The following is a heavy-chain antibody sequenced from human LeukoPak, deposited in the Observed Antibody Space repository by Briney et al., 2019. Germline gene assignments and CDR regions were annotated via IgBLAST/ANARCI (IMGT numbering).Heavy chain of an antibody. Sequence: SETLSLTCTVSGGSISSSYWSWIRQSPGKGLEWVGNIHHSGNTNSNPPLKSRVTISVDTPKNQFSLKLSSVTAADTAVYYCVRWQYCGGNCYFSAFDIWGQGTMVTVSS. J-gene: IGHJ3*02. CDR3: VRWQYCGGNCYFSAFDI. V-gene: IGHV4-59*01. CDR2: IHHSGNT. D-gene: IGHD2-21*01. CDR1: GGSISSSY.